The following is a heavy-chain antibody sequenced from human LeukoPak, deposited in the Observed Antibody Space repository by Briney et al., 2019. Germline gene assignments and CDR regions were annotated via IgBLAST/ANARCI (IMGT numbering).Heavy chain of an antibody. CDR2: INWNGGST. V-gene: IGHV3-20*04. Sequence: PGGSLRLSCAASGFTFDDYGMSWVRQTPGKGLEWVSAINWNGGSTDYADSVKGRFTISRDNAKNSLYLEMNSLRAEDTALYFCARGITYGSGSPPFDSWGQGNLVTVSS. J-gene: IGHJ4*02. CDR1: GFTFDDYG. D-gene: IGHD3-10*01. CDR3: ARGITYGSGSPPFDS.